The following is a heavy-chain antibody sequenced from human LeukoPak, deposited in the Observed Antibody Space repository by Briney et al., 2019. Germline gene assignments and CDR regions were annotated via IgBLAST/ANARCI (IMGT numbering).Heavy chain of an antibody. D-gene: IGHD3-10*01. Sequence: GGSLRLSCAASGFALSSYAMSWVRQAPGKGLEWVAFIRYDGSNKYYADSVKGRFTISRDNSKNTLYLQMNSLRTEDTAVYYCARPYYQGSGTYTPPGHWGQGTLVTVSS. J-gene: IGHJ4*02. CDR2: IRYDGSNK. CDR1: GFALSSYA. V-gene: IGHV3-30*02. CDR3: ARPYYQGSGTYTPPGH.